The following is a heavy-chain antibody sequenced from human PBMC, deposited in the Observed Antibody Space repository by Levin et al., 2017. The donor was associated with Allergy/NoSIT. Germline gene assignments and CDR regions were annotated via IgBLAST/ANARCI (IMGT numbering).Heavy chain of an antibody. CDR1: GFSLSTSGVG. V-gene: IGHV2-5*02. J-gene: IGHJ3*02. CDR2: IYWDDDK. Sequence: SGPTLVKPTQTLTLTCTFSGFSLSTSGVGVGWIRQPPGKALEWLALIYWDDDKRYSPSLKSRLTITKDTSKNQVVLTMTNMDPVDTATYYCAHRQEQLVDDAFDIWGQGTMVTVSS. D-gene: IGHD6-13*01. CDR3: AHRQEQLVDDAFDI.